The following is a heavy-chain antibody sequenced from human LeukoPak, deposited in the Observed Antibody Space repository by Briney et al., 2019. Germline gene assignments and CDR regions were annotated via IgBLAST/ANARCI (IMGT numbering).Heavy chain of an antibody. CDR1: GFTFSSYE. V-gene: IGHV3-21*01. CDR2: ISSSSSYI. CDR3: ARHIVVVVAATPFDY. D-gene: IGHD2-15*01. Sequence: GGSLRLSCAASGFTFSSYEMNWVRQAPGKGLEWVSSISSSSSYIYYADSVKGRFTISRDNAKNSLYLQMNSLRAEDTAVYYCARHIVVVVAATPFDYWGQGTLVTVSS. J-gene: IGHJ4*02.